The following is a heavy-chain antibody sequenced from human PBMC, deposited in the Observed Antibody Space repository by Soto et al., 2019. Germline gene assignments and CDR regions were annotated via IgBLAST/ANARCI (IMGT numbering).Heavy chain of an antibody. D-gene: IGHD2-15*01. V-gene: IGHV1-69*13. CDR1: GGTFSSYA. Sequence: GXSVKGSFKASGGTFSSYAISWVRQAPGQGLEWMGGIIPIFGTANYAQKFQGRVTITADESTSTAYMELSSLRSEDTAVYYCARDLGGYCSGGSCYGAFDIWGQGTMVTVSS. CDR3: ARDLGGYCSGGSCYGAFDI. J-gene: IGHJ3*02. CDR2: IIPIFGTA.